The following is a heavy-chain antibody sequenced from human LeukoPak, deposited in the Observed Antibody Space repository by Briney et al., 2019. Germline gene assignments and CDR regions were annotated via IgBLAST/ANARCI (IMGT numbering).Heavy chain of an antibody. CDR1: GLTFRSYS. CDR2: ISIDSNYI. Sequence: GGSLRLSCAASGLTFRSYSMIWVRQAPGKGLEWGSSISIDSNYIYYADSVKGLFTIARDSDKNSLYLQMNSLRAEDTDVYYCARDMNWGSGAFDIWGPGTMVSVSS. V-gene: IGHV3-21*01. D-gene: IGHD7-27*01. CDR3: ARDMNWGSGAFDI. J-gene: IGHJ3*02.